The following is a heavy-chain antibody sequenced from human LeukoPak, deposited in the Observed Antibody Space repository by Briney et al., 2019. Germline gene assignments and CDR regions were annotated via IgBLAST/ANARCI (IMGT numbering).Heavy chain of an antibody. CDR3: ARGGWNYVFNY. V-gene: IGHV3-48*03. D-gene: IGHD1-7*01. CDR1: GFTFNTYE. Sequence: GGSLRLSCAASGFTFNTYEMNWVRQAPGKGLEWVSCISSSGSTIYYADYVKGRFTISRDNAKNSLYLQMNSLRAEDTAVYYCARGGWNYVFNYWGQGTLVTVSS. J-gene: IGHJ4*02. CDR2: ISSSGSTI.